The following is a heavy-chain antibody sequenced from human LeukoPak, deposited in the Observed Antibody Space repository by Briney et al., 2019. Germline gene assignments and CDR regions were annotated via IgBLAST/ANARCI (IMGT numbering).Heavy chain of an antibody. Sequence: SDTLSLTCSVSGRSISSYYWSWIRQPPAKGLEWIGYIYYCGSTNSNPSLKSRVTISVDASKNQLSLKVRSVTAADTAVYYCASTSNYAFNIWGQGTMVTVSS. V-gene: IGHV4-59*08. CDR2: IYYCGST. CDR1: GRSISSYY. D-gene: IGHD5-24*01. CDR3: ASTSNYAFNI. J-gene: IGHJ3*02.